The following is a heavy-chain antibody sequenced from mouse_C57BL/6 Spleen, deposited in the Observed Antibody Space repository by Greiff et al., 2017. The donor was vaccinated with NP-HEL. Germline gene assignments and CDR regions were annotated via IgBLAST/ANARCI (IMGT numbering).Heavy chain of an antibody. J-gene: IGHJ2*01. Sequence: QVQLQQSGAELVKPGASVKISCKASGYAFSSYWMNWVKQRPGKGLEWIRQIYPGDGDTNYNGKFKGKATLTADKSSSTAYMQLSSLTSEDSAVYFCARGGYPYYFDYWGQGTTLTVSS. CDR3: ARGGYPYYFDY. D-gene: IGHD2-14*01. CDR1: GYAFSSYW. V-gene: IGHV1-80*01. CDR2: IYPGDGDT.